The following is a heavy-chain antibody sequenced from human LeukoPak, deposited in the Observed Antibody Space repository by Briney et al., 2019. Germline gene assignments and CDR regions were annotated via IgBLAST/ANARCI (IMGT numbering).Heavy chain of an antibody. V-gene: IGHV4-39*01. D-gene: IGHD3-10*01. Sequence: PSETLSLTCTVSGGSISSSSYYWGWIRQPPGKGLEWIGSIYYRGSTYHNPSLKSRVTISVDTSKNQFSLKLSSVTAADTAVYYCARGTPHYYGSGSYYIRRFDPWGQGTLVTVSS. CDR3: ARGTPHYYGSGSYYIRRFDP. CDR1: GGSISSSSYY. J-gene: IGHJ5*02. CDR2: IYYRGST.